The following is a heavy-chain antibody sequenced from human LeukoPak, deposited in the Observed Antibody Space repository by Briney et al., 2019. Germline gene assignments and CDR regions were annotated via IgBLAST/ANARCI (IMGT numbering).Heavy chain of an antibody. Sequence: SETLSLTRAVYGGSFSGYYWSWIRQPPGKGLEWIGEINHSGSTNYNPSLKSRVTISVDTSKNQFSLKLSSVTAADTAVYYCARGAAAGFDYWGQGTLVTVSS. CDR1: GGSFSGYY. CDR3: ARGAAAGFDY. D-gene: IGHD6-13*01. V-gene: IGHV4-34*01. CDR2: INHSGST. J-gene: IGHJ4*02.